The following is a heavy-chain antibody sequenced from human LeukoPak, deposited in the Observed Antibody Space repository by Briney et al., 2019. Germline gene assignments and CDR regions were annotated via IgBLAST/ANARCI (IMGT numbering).Heavy chain of an antibody. D-gene: IGHD3-16*02. CDR1: GFTFSSYS. Sequence: GGSLRLSCAASGFTFSSYSMNWVRQAPGKGLEWVSYISSSSSTIYYADSVKGRFTISRDNAKNSLYLQMNSLRAEDTAVYYCARSTFGGVIVLDYYFDYWGQGTLVTVSS. CDR2: ISSSSSTI. V-gene: IGHV3-48*04. CDR3: ARSTFGGVIVLDYYFDY. J-gene: IGHJ4*02.